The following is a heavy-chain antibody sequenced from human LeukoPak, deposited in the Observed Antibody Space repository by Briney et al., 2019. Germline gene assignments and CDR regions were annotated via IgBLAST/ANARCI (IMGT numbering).Heavy chain of an antibody. CDR3: ARGLSLVGATNNY. CDR2: INHSGST. V-gene: IGHV4-34*01. J-gene: IGHJ4*02. Sequence: PSETLSLTCAVYGGSFSGYYWSWIRQPPGKGLEWIGEINHSGSTNYNPSLKSRVTMSVDTSKNQFSLKLSSVTAADTAVYYCARGLSLVGATNNYWGQGTLVTVSS. D-gene: IGHD1-26*01. CDR1: GGSFSGYY.